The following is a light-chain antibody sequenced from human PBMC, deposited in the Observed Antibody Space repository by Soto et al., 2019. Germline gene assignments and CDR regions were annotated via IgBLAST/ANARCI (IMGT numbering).Light chain of an antibody. Sequence: EIVLTQSPGTLSLSPGERATLSCRASQTLSNSFIAWYQQKPGQAPRLLIYDASRRATGIPARFSGSGSGTDFTLTISRLEPEDFAVYYCQHYGSSPSTFGRGTKVDIK. J-gene: IGKJ1*01. V-gene: IGKV3-20*01. CDR1: QTLSNSF. CDR3: QHYGSSPST. CDR2: DAS.